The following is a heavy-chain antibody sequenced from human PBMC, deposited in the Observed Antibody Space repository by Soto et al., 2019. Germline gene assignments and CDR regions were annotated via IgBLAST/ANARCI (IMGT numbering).Heavy chain of an antibody. CDR1: GYTFTSYD. V-gene: IGHV1-8*01. J-gene: IGHJ3*01. CDR3: VRVLVRGLDAFDC. Sequence: ASVKVSCKASGYTFTSYDINWVRQATGQGLEWMGWMNPNSGNTGYVQKFQGRVTMTRNTSISTTYMELSSLRSEDTAVYYCVRVLVRGLDAFDCWGQGTMVIV. D-gene: IGHD3-10*01. CDR2: MNPNSGNT.